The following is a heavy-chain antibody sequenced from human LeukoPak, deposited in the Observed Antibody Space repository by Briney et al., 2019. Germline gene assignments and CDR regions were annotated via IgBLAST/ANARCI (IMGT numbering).Heavy chain of an antibody. CDR3: ARLFPTPHVLRFLEWPYRDV. D-gene: IGHD3-3*01. J-gene: IGHJ6*04. CDR1: GGSISSSSYY. CDR2: IYYSGST. V-gene: IGHV4-39*01. Sequence: SETLSLACTVSGGSISSSSYYWGWIRQPPGKGLEWIGSIYYSGSTYYNPSLKSRVTISVDTSKNQFSLKLSSVTAADTAVYYCARLFPTPHVLRFLEWPYRDVWGKGTTVTVSS.